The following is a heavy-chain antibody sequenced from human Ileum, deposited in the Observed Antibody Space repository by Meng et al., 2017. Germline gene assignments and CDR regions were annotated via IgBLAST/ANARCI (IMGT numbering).Heavy chain of an antibody. V-gene: IGHV3-11*01. CDR3: ATLSYSSLGY. Sequence: QVELVESGGGLVKPGGSLRLSCAAAGITFSDYYMSWIRQAPGKGLEWVSYISNSGSNIYYVDSVKGRFTISRDNAKNSLYLQMNSLRAEDTAVYYCATLSYSSLGYWGQGTLVTVSS. J-gene: IGHJ4*02. CDR1: GITFSDYY. CDR2: ISNSGSNI. D-gene: IGHD1-26*01.